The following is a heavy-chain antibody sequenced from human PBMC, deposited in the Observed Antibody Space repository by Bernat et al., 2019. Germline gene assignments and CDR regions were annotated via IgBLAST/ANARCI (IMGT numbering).Heavy chain of an antibody. CDR3: AVYSNFGDY. Sequence: QVQLVQSGAEVKKPGASVKVSCKASGYTFTSYAMHWVRQAPGQRLEWMGWINAGYGNTKYSQKFQGRVTITRDTSASTAYMELSSLRSEDTAVYYCAVYSNFGDYWGQGTLVTVSS. CDR1: GYTFTSYA. D-gene: IGHD4-11*01. CDR2: INAGYGNT. V-gene: IGHV1-3*01. J-gene: IGHJ4*02.